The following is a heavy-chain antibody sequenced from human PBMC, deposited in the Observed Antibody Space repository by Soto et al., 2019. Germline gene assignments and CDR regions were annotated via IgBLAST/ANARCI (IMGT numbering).Heavy chain of an antibody. D-gene: IGHD3-22*01. J-gene: IGHJ4*02. CDR3: VKDSESSGNFIFDN. V-gene: IGHV3-9*01. CDR2: LTWNGEVL. CDR1: GFTFDDYA. Sequence: SLRLSCVASGFTFDDYAIHWVRQTPGKGLEWVSGLTWNGEVLGYADSVKGRFTISRDNGKNSLYLEMNSLRPEDTALYYCVKDSESSGNFIFDNWGQGTLVTAPQ.